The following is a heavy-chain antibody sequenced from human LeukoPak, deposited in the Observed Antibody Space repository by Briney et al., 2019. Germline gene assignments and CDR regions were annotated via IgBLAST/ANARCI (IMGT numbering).Heavy chain of an antibody. CDR2: INSDGSST. J-gene: IGHJ4*02. Sequence: PGGSLRLSCAASGFTFSSYWMHLVRQAPGKGLVWVSRINSDGSSTSYADSVKGRFTISRDNVKNTLYLQMNSLRAEDTAVYYCARDLLMMGATGFSYWGQGTLVTVSS. CDR1: GFTFSSYW. D-gene: IGHD1-26*01. CDR3: ARDLLMMGATGFSY. V-gene: IGHV3-74*01.